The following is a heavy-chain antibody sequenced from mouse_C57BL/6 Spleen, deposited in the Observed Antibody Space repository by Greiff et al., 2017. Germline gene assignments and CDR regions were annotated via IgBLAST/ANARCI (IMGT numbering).Heavy chain of an antibody. CDR2: IDPSDSET. CDR3: ARSAYGNYVDY. V-gene: IGHV1-52*01. D-gene: IGHD2-1*01. Sequence: QVQLQQPGAELVRPGSSVKLSCKASGYTFTSYWMHWVKQRPIQGLEWIGNIDPSDSETHYNQKFKDKATLTVDKSSSTAYMKLRSLTSEDSAVYYCARSAYGNYVDYWGQGTTLTVSS. CDR1: GYTFTSYW. J-gene: IGHJ2*01.